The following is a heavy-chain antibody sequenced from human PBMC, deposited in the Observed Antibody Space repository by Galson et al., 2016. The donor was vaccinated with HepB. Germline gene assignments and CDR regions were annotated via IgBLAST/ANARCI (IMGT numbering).Heavy chain of an antibody. D-gene: IGHD3-22*01. V-gene: IGHV3-48*01. CDR3: ARRELYYDHSGLALDY. J-gene: IGHJ4*02. CDR1: GFTFSTYR. CDR2: IKSDSSII. Sequence: SLRLSCAASGFTFSTYRMNWVRQAPGKGLEWIAYIKSDSSIIHYADSVKGRFTISRDNAQNSLYLQMDSLRADDTAVYFCARRELYYDHSGLALDYWGQGTLVTVSS.